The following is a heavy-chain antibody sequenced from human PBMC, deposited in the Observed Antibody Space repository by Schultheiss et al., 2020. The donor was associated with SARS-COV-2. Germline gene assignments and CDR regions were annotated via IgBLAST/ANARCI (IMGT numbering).Heavy chain of an antibody. CDR3: ARVYCSSTSCYRALDY. J-gene: IGHJ4*02. CDR1: GYTFTGYY. D-gene: IGHD2-2*02. V-gene: IGHV1-2*02. CDR2: INPNSGGT. Sequence: ASVKVSCKASGYTFTGYYMHWVRQAPGQGLEWMGWINPNSGGTNYAQKFQGRVTMTRDTSISTAYMELSRLRSEDTAVYYCARVYCSSTSCYRALDYWGQGTLVTVSS.